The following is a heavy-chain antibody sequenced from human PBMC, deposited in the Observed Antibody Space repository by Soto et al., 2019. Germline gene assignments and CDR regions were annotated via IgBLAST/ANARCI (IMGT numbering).Heavy chain of an antibody. J-gene: IGHJ4*02. CDR3: ASTAQSCGWYRGGFDF. D-gene: IGHD6-13*01. Sequence: KPSETLSLTCTVSGGSISSYYWCWIRQPPGKGLEWIGYIYYSGSTNYNPSLKSRVTISVDTSKNQFSLKLSSVTAADTAVYYCASTAQSCGWYRGGFDFRSRRTLVPVSS. CDR1: GGSISSYY. CDR2: IYYSGST. V-gene: IGHV4-59*01.